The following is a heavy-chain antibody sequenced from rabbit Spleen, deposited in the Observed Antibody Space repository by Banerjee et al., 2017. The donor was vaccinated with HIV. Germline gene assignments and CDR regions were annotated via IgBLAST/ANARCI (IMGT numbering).Heavy chain of an antibody. CDR3: ARYPITADYYNL. Sequence: QEQLEESGGDLVKPGASLTLTCTASGFSFSANYYMCWVRQAPGKGLEWIACIYAGSSVTTWYASWVNGRFTISRTTSLNTVTLKMTSLTAADTATYFCARYPITADYYNLWGPGTLVTVS. V-gene: IGHV1S43*01. D-gene: IGHD1-1*01. CDR2: IYAGSSVTT. CDR1: GFSFSANYY. J-gene: IGHJ4*01.